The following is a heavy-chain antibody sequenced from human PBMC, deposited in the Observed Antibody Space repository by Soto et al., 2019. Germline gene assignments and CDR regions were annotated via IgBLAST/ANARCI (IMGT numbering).Heavy chain of an antibody. D-gene: IGHD5-12*01. J-gene: IGHJ4*02. Sequence: SETLSLTCSVSGGSIRSAIWWSWVRQSPGKGLEWIGEVFHIGMTNYNPSLKSRVTMSVDKSSNQFSLKLTSVTAADTAVYYCARRPDVEMATENPVDYWGQGTLVTVSS. CDR2: VFHIGMT. CDR1: GGSIRSAIW. V-gene: IGHV4-4*02. CDR3: ARRPDVEMATENPVDY.